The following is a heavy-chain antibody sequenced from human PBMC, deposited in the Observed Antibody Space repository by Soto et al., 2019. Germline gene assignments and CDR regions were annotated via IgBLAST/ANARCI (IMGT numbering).Heavy chain of an antibody. D-gene: IGHD1-26*01. CDR2: IHSDGSST. J-gene: IGHJ3*01. CDR1: GFTFSYYW. V-gene: IGHV3-74*01. CDR3: ARGDRGAFDL. Sequence: EVQLLESGGGLVQPGESLRLPCAASGFTFSYYWMHWVRQAPGMGLVWVSRIHSDGSSTTYADSVKGRFTISRDNARNTLYLQMNSLRAEDTAVYYCARGDRGAFDLWGQGTVLTVSS.